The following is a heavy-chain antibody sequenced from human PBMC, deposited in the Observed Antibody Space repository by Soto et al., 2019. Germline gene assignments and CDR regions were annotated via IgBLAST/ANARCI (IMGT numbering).Heavy chain of an antibody. CDR2: ISSSGSFK. D-gene: IGHD1-7*01. V-gene: IGHV3-21*01. J-gene: IGHJ5*01. CDR1: GFSFSSDS. Sequence: GGSLRPSCVDSGFSFSSDSMGWVRQAPGKGLEWVSSISSSGSFKNYADSVKGRFTISRDNTKNSLYLQMSGLKDEDTAVYYCAKDPPTETTLDWVDSWGQGTLVTVSS. CDR3: AKDPPTETTLDWVDS.